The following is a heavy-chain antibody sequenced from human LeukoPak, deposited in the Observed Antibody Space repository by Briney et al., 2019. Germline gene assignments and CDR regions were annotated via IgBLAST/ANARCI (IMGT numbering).Heavy chain of an antibody. D-gene: IGHD2-15*01. CDR3: ARHCSGGSCYGSLDY. Sequence: GESLKISCKGSGYSFTSYWIGWVRQMPGKGLAWMGIIYPGDSDTRYSPSFQGQVTISADKSISTAYLQWSSLKASDTAMYYCARHCSGGSCYGSLDYWGQGTLVTVSS. J-gene: IGHJ4*02. CDR1: GYSFTSYW. V-gene: IGHV5-51*01. CDR2: IYPGDSDT.